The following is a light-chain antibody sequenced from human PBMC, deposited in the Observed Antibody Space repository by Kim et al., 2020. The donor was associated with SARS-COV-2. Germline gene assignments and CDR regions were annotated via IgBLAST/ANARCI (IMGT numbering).Light chain of an antibody. Sequence: APGEGATLSRRASQSISNYLAWYQQKPGQAPRLLIYDSANRAPGIPARFRGSGSGTDFTLSISSLQPEDFAVYFCQQRNNWPHLTFGGGTKVDIK. V-gene: IGKV3-11*01. J-gene: IGKJ4*01. CDR1: QSISNY. CDR2: DSA. CDR3: QQRNNWPHLT.